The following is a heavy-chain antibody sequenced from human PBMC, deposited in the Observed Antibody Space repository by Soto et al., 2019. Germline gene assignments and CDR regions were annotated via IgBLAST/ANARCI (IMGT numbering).Heavy chain of an antibody. Sequence: QVQLVQSGAEVKKPGSSVKVSCKASGGTFSSYAISWVRQAPGQGLEWMGGIIPIFGTANYAQKFQGRVTITADKSTRTAYMELSSLRSEDPAVYYCARGGKGVAGTFFRQWGQGTLVTVSS. V-gene: IGHV1-69*06. CDR1: GGTFSSYA. CDR3: ARGGKGVAGTFFRQ. CDR2: IIPIFGTA. D-gene: IGHD6-19*01. J-gene: IGHJ4*02.